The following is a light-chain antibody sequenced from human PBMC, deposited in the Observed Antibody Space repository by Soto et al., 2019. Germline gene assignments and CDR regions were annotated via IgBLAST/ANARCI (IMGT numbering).Light chain of an antibody. Sequence: EIVLTQSPGTVSLSPGERATLSCRASQSVSGSYLAWYQQKPSQAPRLLIYGASTRATGIPDRFSGSGSGTDFTLTISRLEPEDLAVYYCQQYGSSSLTFGGGTKVEI. CDR3: QQYGSSSLT. V-gene: IGKV3-20*01. CDR1: QSVSGSY. J-gene: IGKJ4*01. CDR2: GAS.